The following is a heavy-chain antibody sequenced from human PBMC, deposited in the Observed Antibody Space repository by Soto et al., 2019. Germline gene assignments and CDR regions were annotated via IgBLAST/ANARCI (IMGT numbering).Heavy chain of an antibody. Sequence: AAVTVACTAYGYSFPSDGMTWVPPAPGQGREWMVWFNAYTGNPAYAQGFTVRFVCSMDTSASTAYLQISSLKAEDMAMYYCARSPDSCGYYHYFDYWGQGTLVTVSS. J-gene: IGHJ4*02. V-gene: IGHV7-4-1*02. CDR3: ARSPDSCGYYHYFDY. CDR2: FNAYTGNP. CDR1: GYSFPSDG. D-gene: IGHD3-22*01.